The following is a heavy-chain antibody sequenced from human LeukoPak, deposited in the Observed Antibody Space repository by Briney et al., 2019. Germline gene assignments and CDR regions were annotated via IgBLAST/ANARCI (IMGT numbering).Heavy chain of an antibody. CDR1: GGSFSGYY. Sequence: SETLSLTCAVYGGSFSGYYWSWIRQPAGKGLEWIGRIYTSGSTNYNPSLKSRVTMSVDTSKNQFSLKLSSVTAADTAVYYCAAYGSGNFDYWGQGTLVTVSS. V-gene: IGHV4-59*10. CDR2: IYTSGST. CDR3: AAYGSGNFDY. D-gene: IGHD3-10*01. J-gene: IGHJ4*02.